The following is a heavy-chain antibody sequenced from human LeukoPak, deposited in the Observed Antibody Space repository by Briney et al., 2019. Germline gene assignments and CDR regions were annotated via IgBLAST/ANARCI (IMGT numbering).Heavy chain of an antibody. CDR1: GFTFSSYS. D-gene: IGHD6-19*01. CDR3: AGECSADDAFDI. J-gene: IGHJ3*02. Sequence: PGGSLRLSCAASGFTFSSYSMNWVRQAPGKGLEWVAVISYDGSNKYYPDSVKGRFTISRDNSKNTLYLQMNSLRAEDTAVYYCAGECSADDAFDIWGQGTMVTVSS. V-gene: IGHV3-30*03. CDR2: ISYDGSNK.